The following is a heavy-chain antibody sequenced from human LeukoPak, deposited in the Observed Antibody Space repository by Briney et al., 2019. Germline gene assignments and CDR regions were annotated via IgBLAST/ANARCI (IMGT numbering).Heavy chain of an antibody. CDR1: GGSISRYY. J-gene: IGHJ4*02. CDR3: VRLVVDSRGIKEVAVEN. Sequence: PSETLSLTCSASGGSISRYYCSWIRQPPGGGLEWIGYIYKSGTTNYNPSLKSRITMSMDTSKNQFSLKLTSVTAADTAVYYCVRLVVDSRGIKEVAVENWGQGTLVTVSS. CDR2: IYKSGTT. V-gene: IGHV4-59*08. D-gene: IGHD2-21*01.